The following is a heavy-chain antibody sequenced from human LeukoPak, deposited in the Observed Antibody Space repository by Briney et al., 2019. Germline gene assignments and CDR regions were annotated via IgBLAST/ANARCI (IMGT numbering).Heavy chain of an antibody. J-gene: IGHJ4*02. CDR1: GGSISSSSYY. D-gene: IGHD3-3*01. Sequence: SETLSLTCTVSGGSISSSSYYWGWIRQSPGKGLEWIGSIYYSGSTYYNPSLKSRVTISVVTSKNQFSLKLSSVTAADTAVYYCARLKYYDFWSGSVPDYWGQGTLVTVSS. V-gene: IGHV4-39*01. CDR2: IYYSGST. CDR3: ARLKYYDFWSGSVPDY.